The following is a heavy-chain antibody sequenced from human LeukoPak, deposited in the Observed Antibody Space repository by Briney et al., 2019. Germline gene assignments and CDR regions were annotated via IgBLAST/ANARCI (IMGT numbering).Heavy chain of an antibody. CDR1: GFTFSSYW. V-gene: IGHV3-7*01. CDR2: IKQDESEK. D-gene: IGHD3-3*01. Sequence: GGSLRLSCAASGFTFSSYWMSWVRQAPGKGLEWVANIKQDESEKYYVDSVKGRFTISRDNAKNSLYLQMSSLRAEDTAVYYCARDPTIFGVVIVPDYWGQGTLVTVSS. J-gene: IGHJ4*02. CDR3: ARDPTIFGVVIVPDY.